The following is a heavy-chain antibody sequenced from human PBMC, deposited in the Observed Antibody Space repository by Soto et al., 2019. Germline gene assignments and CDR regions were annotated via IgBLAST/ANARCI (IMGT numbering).Heavy chain of an antibody. Sequence: PGGSLRLSCAAPGFTFSSYAMSWVRQAPGKGLEWVSAISGSGGSTYYADSVKGRFTISRDNSKNTLYLQMNSLRAEDTAVYYCARLPPAGYPSRPPYYFVYWGQGTLVTVSS. V-gene: IGHV3-23*01. CDR2: ISGSGGST. J-gene: IGHJ4*02. CDR3: ARLPPAGYPSRPPYYFVY. D-gene: IGHD5-18*01. CDR1: GFTFSSYA.